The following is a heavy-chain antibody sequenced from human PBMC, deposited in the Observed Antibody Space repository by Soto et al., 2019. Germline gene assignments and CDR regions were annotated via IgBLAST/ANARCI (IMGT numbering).Heavy chain of an antibody. CDR2: ISGSGGST. V-gene: IGHV3-23*01. CDR3: ATDRLRDYGPPEGFDY. D-gene: IGHD4-17*01. CDR1: GFTFSSYA. Sequence: GGSLRLSCAASGFTFSSYAMSWVRQAPGKGLEWVSAISGSGGSTYYADSVKGRFTISRDNSKNTLYLQMNSLRAEDTAVYYCATDRLRDYGPPEGFDYWGQGTLVTVSS. J-gene: IGHJ4*02.